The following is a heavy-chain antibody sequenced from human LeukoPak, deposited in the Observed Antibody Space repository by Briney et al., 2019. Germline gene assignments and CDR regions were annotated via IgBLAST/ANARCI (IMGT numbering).Heavy chain of an antibody. D-gene: IGHD2-15*01. Sequence: ASVKVSCKASGYTFTSYYMHWVRQAPGQGLEWMGIINPSGGSTSYAQKFQGRVTITADKSTSTAYMELSSLRSEDTAVYYCARTSDPAGYCSGGSCYNPGYYYMDVWGKGTTVTVSS. J-gene: IGHJ6*03. CDR2: INPSGGST. V-gene: IGHV1-46*01. CDR3: ARTSDPAGYCSGGSCYNPGYYYMDV. CDR1: GYTFTSYY.